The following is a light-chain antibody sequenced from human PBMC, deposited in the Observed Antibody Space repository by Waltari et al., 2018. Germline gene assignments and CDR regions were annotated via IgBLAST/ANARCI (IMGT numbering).Light chain of an antibody. CDR3: QQYYTTPT. V-gene: IGKV4-1*01. CDR1: QNLFYSSTHKNY. Sequence: DIVMTQSPDSLAVSLGERATINCKSSQNLFYSSTHKNYLAWYQLKPGPPPKLLIFWGSTRESVVPDRFSGSGSATDFTLTIDTLQAEDVAVYYCQQYYTTPTFGQGTKVEIK. J-gene: IGKJ1*01. CDR2: WGS.